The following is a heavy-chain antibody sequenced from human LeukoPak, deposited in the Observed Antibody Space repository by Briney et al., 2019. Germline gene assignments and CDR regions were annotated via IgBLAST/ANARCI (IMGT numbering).Heavy chain of an antibody. CDR3: ASLLWFGEFRGSFDY. D-gene: IGHD3-10*01. V-gene: IGHV4-4*07. CDR1: GGSISSYY. CDR2: IYTSGST. J-gene: IGHJ4*01. Sequence: SETLSLTCTVSGGSISSYYWSSIRQPAGKGLEWIGRIYTSGSTNYNPSLKSRVTMSVDTSKNQFSLKLSSVTAADTAVYYCASLLWFGEFRGSFDYWGQGTLVTVSS.